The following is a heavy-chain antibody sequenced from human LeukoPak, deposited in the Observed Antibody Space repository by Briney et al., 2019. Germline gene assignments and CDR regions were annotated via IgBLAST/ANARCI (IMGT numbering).Heavy chain of an antibody. J-gene: IGHJ3*02. Sequence: ASVKVSCKVSGYTFTTYNINWVRQAPGQGLEWMGWISGYNGNTNYAQKLQGRVTMTTDTSTSTAYMELRSLKSDDTAVYYCASLKNYYDSSGYLVTDAFDIWGQGTMVTVSS. D-gene: IGHD3-22*01. CDR2: ISGYNGNT. V-gene: IGHV1-18*01. CDR3: ASLKNYYDSSGYLVTDAFDI. CDR1: GYTFTTYN.